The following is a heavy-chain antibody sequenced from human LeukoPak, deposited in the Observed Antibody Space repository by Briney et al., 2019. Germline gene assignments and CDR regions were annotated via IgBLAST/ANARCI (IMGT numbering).Heavy chain of an antibody. CDR2: IYYSGST. CDR3: ARVKVTPVLLWFGEQDV. CDR1: GDSISSYY. J-gene: IGHJ6*02. D-gene: IGHD3-10*01. Sequence: PSETLSLTCTVSGDSISSYYWSWIRQPAGKGLEWIGYIYYSGSTNYNPSLKSRVTISVDTSKNQFSLKLSSATAADTAVYYCARVKVTPVLLWFGEQDVWGQGTTVTVSS. V-gene: IGHV4-59*01.